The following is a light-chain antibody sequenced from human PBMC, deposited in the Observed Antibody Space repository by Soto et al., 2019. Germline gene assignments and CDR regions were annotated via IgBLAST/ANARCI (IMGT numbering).Light chain of an antibody. V-gene: IGLV7-46*01. J-gene: IGLJ2*01. CDR3: LLSFSGVEV. CDR2: DTS. CDR1: TGAVTSGHY. Sequence: QAVVTQEPSLTVSPGGTVTLTCGSSTGAVTSGHYPYWFQQRPGQAPRTLISDTSNRHSWTPARFSGSLLGGKAALTLSGAQPEDEADYYCLLSFSGVEVFCGGTKVTVL.